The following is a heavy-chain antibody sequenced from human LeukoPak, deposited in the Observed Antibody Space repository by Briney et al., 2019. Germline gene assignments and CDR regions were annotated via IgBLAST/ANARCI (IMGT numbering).Heavy chain of an antibody. D-gene: IGHD6-19*01. J-gene: IGHJ4*02. CDR3: AKEGSGWSYFDY. CDR1: GFTFSSCA. CDR2: IRYDGSNK. Sequence: PGGSLRLSCAASGFTFSSCAMHWVRQAPGKGLEWVAFIRYDGSNKYYADSVKGRFTISRDNSKTTLYLQMNSLRAEDTAVYYCAKEGSGWSYFDYWGQGTLVTVSS. V-gene: IGHV3-30*02.